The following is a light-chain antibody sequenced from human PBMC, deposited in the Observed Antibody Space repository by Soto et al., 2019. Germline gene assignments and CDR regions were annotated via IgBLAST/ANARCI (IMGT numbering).Light chain of an antibody. CDR3: QQRSSWPLT. V-gene: IGKV3-11*01. J-gene: IGKJ5*01. Sequence: EIVLTQSPATLSLSPGERATLSCRASQSVRTYLAWYQQKFGQPPRLLIYNASNRATGIPARLSGSGSATDFTLTISSLEPEDFAVYYCQQRSSWPLTFGQGTRLEIK. CDR1: QSVRTY. CDR2: NAS.